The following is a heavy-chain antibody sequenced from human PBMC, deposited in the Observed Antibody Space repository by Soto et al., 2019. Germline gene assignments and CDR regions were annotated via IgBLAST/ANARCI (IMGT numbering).Heavy chain of an antibody. D-gene: IGHD3-10*01. CDR2: MYNSGST. V-gene: IGHV4-4*09. J-gene: IGHJ4*02. CDR3: ASMGYHYGSGSYPLDY. Sequence: QVQLQESGPGLVKPSETLSLTCTVSGGSISSYYWTWIRQPPGKGLEWIGLMYNSGSTHYNPSLKSRVTISLDTSKSQFALNLRSGTAADTAVYYCASMGYHYGSGSYPLDYWGQGTLVTVSS. CDR1: GGSISSYY.